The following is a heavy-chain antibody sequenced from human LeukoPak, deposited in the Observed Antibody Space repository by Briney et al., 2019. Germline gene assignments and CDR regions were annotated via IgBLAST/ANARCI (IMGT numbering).Heavy chain of an antibody. Sequence: SETLSLTCTVSGGSISSYYWSWIRQPPGKGLEWIGYIYYSGSTNYNPSLKSRVTISVDTSKNQSSLKLSSVTAADTAVYYCASSVGYCSSTSCPKSYYYGMDVWGKGTTVTVSS. J-gene: IGHJ6*04. V-gene: IGHV4-59*01. CDR1: GGSISSYY. D-gene: IGHD2-2*01. CDR3: ASSVGYCSSTSCPKSYYYGMDV. CDR2: IYYSGST.